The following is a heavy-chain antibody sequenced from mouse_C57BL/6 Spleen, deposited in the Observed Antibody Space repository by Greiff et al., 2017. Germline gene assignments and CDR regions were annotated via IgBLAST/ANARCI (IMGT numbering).Heavy chain of an antibody. CDR3: ARRLTGMGFAY. D-gene: IGHD4-1*01. V-gene: IGHV1-26*01. CDR2: INPNNGGT. Sequence: EVQLHQSGPELVKPGASVSISCKASGYTFTDYYLNCVKQSHGTGLEWFGDINPNNGGTSYNRKFKGKATLTLDTSSSTSYMELRSLTSEDSAVYYCARRLTGMGFAYWGQGTLVTVSA. J-gene: IGHJ3*01. CDR1: GYTFTDYY.